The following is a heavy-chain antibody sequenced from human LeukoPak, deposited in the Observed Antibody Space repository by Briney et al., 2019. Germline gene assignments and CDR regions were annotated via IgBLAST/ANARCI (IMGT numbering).Heavy chain of an antibody. CDR1: GFTFSSYA. D-gene: IGHD2-15*01. J-gene: IGHJ4*02. CDR3: AKDLQTRGPYVVQGVWYFDY. V-gene: IGHV3-23*01. CDR2: ISGSGGST. Sequence: PGRSLRLSCAASGFTFSSYAMSWVRQAPGKGLEWVSAISGSGGSTYYADSVKGRFTISRDNSKNTLYLQMNSQRAEDTAVYYCAKDLQTRGPYVVQGVWYFDYWGQGTLVTVSS.